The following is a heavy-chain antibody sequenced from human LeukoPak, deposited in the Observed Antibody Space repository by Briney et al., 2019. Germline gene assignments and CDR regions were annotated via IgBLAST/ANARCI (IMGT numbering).Heavy chain of an antibody. CDR3: ARTDSSGWYVFDY. D-gene: IGHD6-19*01. J-gene: IGHJ4*02. CDR1: GFTFSSYG. Sequence: PGGSLRLSCAASGFTFSSYGMHWVRQAPGKGLEWVAVISYDGSNKYYADSVKGRFTISRDNSKNTLYLQMNSLRAEDTAVYYCARTDSSGWYVFDYWGQGTLVTVSS. CDR2: ISYDGSNK. V-gene: IGHV3-30*03.